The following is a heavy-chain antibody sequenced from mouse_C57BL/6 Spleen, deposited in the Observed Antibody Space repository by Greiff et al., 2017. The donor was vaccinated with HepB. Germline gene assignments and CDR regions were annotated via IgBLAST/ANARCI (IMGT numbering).Heavy chain of an antibody. CDR2: INPYNGDT. J-gene: IGHJ3*01. CDR3: ARALYDGYLAWFAY. D-gene: IGHD2-3*01. CDR1: GYSFTGYF. V-gene: IGHV1-20*01. Sequence: EVQLQQSGPELVKPGDSVKISCKASGYSFTGYFMNWVMQSHGKSLEWIGRINPYNGDTFYNQKFKGKATLTVDKSSSTAHMELRSLTSEDSAVYYCARALYDGYLAWFAYWGQGTLVTVSA.